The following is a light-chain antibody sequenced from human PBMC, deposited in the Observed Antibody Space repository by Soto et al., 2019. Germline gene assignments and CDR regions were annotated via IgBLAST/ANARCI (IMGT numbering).Light chain of an antibody. V-gene: IGLV2-8*01. Sequence: QSLLTQPPSASGSPGQSVTISCTGTSSDIGAYNYVSWYQQYPGKAPKLVIYDVTERPSGVPDRFSGSKSGNTASLTVSGLRADDEAVYYCNSYAGGDSFDVIFGGGTK. CDR3: NSYAGGDSFDVI. CDR1: SSDIGAYNY. J-gene: IGLJ2*01. CDR2: DVT.